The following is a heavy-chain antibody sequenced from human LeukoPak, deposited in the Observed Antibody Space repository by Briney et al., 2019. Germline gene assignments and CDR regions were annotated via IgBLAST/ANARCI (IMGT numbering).Heavy chain of an antibody. D-gene: IGHD3-10*01. J-gene: IGHJ4*02. CDR1: GFTFSSYG. CDR3: ARAAGESYFDY. Sequence: GGSLRLSCAASGFTFSSYGMHWVRQAPGKGLEWVAGIWYDGSNKYYADSVKGRFTISRDNSKNTLYLQMNSLRAEDTAVYYCARAAGESYFDYWGQGTLVTVSS. CDR2: IWYDGSNK. V-gene: IGHV3-33*01.